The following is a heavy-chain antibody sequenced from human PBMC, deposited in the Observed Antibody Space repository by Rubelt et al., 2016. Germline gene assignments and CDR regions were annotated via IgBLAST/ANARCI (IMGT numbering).Heavy chain of an antibody. D-gene: IGHD7-27*01. CDR3: ARTGDSTGFYYYYMDV. CDR1: GASISSYY. CDR2: IYYSGIT. V-gene: IGHV4-59*01. J-gene: IGHJ6*03. Sequence: QVQLQESGPGLVKPSETLSLTCAVSGASISSYYWSWVRQPPGKGLEWMGCIYYSGITKYNPSLKSRVTISVDTSRKQFSLKLSSVTAADTAVYFCARTGDSTGFYYYYMDVWGKGTTVTVSS.